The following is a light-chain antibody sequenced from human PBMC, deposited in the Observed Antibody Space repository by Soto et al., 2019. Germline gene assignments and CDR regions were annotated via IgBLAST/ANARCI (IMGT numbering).Light chain of an antibody. V-gene: IGLV2-14*01. J-gene: IGLJ3*02. Sequence: QSALTQPASVSGSPGQSITISCTGTSSNVGGYNYVPWYQQHPGKAPKLMIYEVSNRPSGVSNRFSGSKSGNTASLTISGLQAEDEADYYCSSYTSSSTRVFGGGTKLTAL. CDR2: EVS. CDR1: SSNVGGYNY. CDR3: SSYTSSSTRV.